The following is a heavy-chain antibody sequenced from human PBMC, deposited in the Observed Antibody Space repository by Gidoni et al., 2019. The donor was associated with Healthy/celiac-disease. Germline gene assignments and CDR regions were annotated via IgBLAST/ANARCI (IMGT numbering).Heavy chain of an antibody. CDR3: ARLKTSVTWFDP. CDR2: IYYSGST. Sequence: QVQLQESGPGLVKPSQTLSLTCTVSGGSISSGDYYWSWIRQPTGKGLEWIGYIYYSGSTYYNPSLKSRVTIAVDTSKNQFSLELSSVTAADTAVYYCARLKTSVTWFDPWGQGTLVTVSS. V-gene: IGHV4-30-4*01. D-gene: IGHD4-17*01. CDR1: GGSISSGDYY. J-gene: IGHJ5*02.